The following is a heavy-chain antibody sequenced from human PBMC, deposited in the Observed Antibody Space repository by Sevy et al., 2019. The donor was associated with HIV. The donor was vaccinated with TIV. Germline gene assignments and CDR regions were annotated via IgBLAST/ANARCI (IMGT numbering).Heavy chain of an antibody. Sequence: GGSLRLSCEAPGFTFSKYSMSWVRQAPGKGLEWVSIFSFGCGRINYADSVKGRFTISRDDSKNRLYLQMNSLRAEDTAVYYCAREGCTKPHDYWGQGTLVTVSS. CDR3: AREGCTKPHDY. J-gene: IGHJ4*02. CDR2: FSFGCGRI. D-gene: IGHD2-8*01. V-gene: IGHV3-23*03. CDR1: GFTFSKYS.